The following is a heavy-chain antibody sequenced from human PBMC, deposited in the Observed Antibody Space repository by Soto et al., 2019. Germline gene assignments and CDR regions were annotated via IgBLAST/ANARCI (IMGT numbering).Heavy chain of an antibody. Sequence: PSETLSLTCAVSGYSISSGGFSWSWIRQQPEKGQEWIGYIYHSGTSFYNPSLKSRVTISRDNSKNTLYLQMNSLRPEDTALYYCAKDEYYYSRSGYYIFDSWGQGTLVTVSS. CDR2: IYHSGTS. J-gene: IGHJ4*02. D-gene: IGHD3-22*01. CDR1: GYSISSGGFS. V-gene: IGHV4-30-2*02. CDR3: AKDEYYYSRSGYYIFDS.